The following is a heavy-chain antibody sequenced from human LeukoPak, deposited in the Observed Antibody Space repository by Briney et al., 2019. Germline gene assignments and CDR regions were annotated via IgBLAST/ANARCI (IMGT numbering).Heavy chain of an antibody. D-gene: IGHD3-16*01. Sequence: GESLKISCAASGFTFSSYGMHWVRQAPGKGLEWVSLIWYDGSNKYYADSVKGRFTISRDNSENTLYLQMNSLRAEDTTVYYCARDWGKGDYWGQGTLVTVSS. J-gene: IGHJ4*02. CDR2: IWYDGSNK. CDR3: ARDWGKGDY. CDR1: GFTFSSYG. V-gene: IGHV3-33*01.